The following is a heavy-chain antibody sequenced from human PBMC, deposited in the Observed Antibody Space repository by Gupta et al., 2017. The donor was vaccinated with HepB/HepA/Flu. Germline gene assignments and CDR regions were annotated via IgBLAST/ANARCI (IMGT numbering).Heavy chain of an antibody. D-gene: IGHD2-2*01. V-gene: IGHV4-34*01. CDR1: GGSFSGYY. Sequence: QVQLQQWGAGLLKPSETLSLTCAVYGGSFSGYYWSWIRQPPGKGLEWMGEINHSGSTNYNPSLKSRVTISVDTSKNQFSLKLSSVTAADTAVYYCARSHRLRQPHGIVVVPVRKGPYWYFDLWGRGTLVTVSS. CDR2: INHSGST. J-gene: IGHJ2*01. CDR3: ARSHRLRQPHGIVVVPVRKGPYWYFDL.